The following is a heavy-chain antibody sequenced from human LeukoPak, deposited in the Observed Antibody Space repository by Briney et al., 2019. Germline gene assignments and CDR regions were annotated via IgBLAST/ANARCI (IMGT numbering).Heavy chain of an antibody. CDR1: GYTFTGYY. Sequence: ASVKVSCKASGYTFTGYYMHWVRQAPGQGLEWMGIINPSGGSTSYAQKFQGRVTMTRDMSTSTVYMELSSLRSEDTAVYYCARGGLRLRGYNWFDPWGQGTLVTVSS. CDR3: ARGGLRLRGYNWFDP. V-gene: IGHV1-46*01. CDR2: INPSGGST. J-gene: IGHJ5*02. D-gene: IGHD3-16*01.